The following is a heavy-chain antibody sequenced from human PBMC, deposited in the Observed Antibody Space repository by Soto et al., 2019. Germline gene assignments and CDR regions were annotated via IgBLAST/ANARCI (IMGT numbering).Heavy chain of an antibody. D-gene: IGHD6-6*01. CDR2: INPNSGGT. J-gene: IGHJ6*02. CDR1: GYTFTGYY. CDR3: ARPYSCSSSGWDSGYGMDV. Sequence: ASVKVSCKASGYTFTGYYMHWVRQAPGQGLEWMGWINPNSGGTNYAQKFQSWVTMTRDTSISTAYMELSRMRSDDTAVYYCARPYSCSSSGWDSGYGMDVWGQGTTVTVSS. V-gene: IGHV1-2*04.